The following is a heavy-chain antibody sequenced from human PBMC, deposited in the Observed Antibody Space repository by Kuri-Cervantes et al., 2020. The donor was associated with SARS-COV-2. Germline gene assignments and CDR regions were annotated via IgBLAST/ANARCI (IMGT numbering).Heavy chain of an antibody. J-gene: IGHJ3*02. Sequence: GGSLRLSCAASGFTFSTYGMHWVRQAPGKGLEWVALISYDGNEYYADSVRGRFTISRDNSKNTLYLQLNNLRTEDTAVYYCAGFPEWXLLPFDIWGQGTMVTVSS. V-gene: IGHV3-30*03. CDR2: ISYDGNE. CDR1: GFTFSTYG. CDR3: AGFPEWXLLPFDI. D-gene: IGHD3-3*01.